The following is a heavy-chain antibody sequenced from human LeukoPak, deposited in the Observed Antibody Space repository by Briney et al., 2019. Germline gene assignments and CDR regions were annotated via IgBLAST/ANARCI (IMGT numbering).Heavy chain of an antibody. V-gene: IGHV4-39*01. D-gene: IGHD6-6*01. CDR3: GRHLKFSNNFPAYVRY. CDR1: GDSISSSNYY. J-gene: IGHJ4*02. Sequence: SETLSLTCAVSGDSISSSNYYWGWNRQPPGKGLEWIWSICYSGSTYYNPSLKSRVTISVDTSKNQFSLKLSSVSAADTAVYYCGRHLKFSNNFPAYVRYWGQGTQVTVSS. CDR2: ICYSGST.